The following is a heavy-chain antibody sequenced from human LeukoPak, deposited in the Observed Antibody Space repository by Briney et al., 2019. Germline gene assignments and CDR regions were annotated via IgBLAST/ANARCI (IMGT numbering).Heavy chain of an antibody. Sequence: GASVKVSCKASGGTFSSYAISWVRQAPGQGLEWMGGIIPIFGTANYAQKFQGRVTITADKSTSTAYMELSSLRSEDTAVYYCARDLTGSSSSSGLLFRDYYYYMDVWGKGTTVTVSS. CDR3: ARDLTGSSSSSGLLFRDYYYYMDV. J-gene: IGHJ6*03. CDR1: GGTFSSYA. D-gene: IGHD6-13*01. CDR2: IIPIFGTA. V-gene: IGHV1-69*06.